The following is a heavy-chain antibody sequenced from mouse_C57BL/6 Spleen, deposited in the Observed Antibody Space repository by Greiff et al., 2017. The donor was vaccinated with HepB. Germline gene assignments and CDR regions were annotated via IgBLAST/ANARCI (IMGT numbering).Heavy chain of an antibody. J-gene: IGHJ4*01. CDR2: ISSGSSTI. CDR3: ARGWGWLPYAMDY. D-gene: IGHD2-3*01. CDR1: GFTFSDYG. Sequence: EVKLMESGGGLVKPGGSLKLSCAASGFTFSDYGMHWVRQAPEQGLEWVAYISSGSSTIYYADTVKGRFTISRDNAKNTLFLQMTSLRSEDTAMYYCARGWGWLPYAMDYWGQGTSVTVSS. V-gene: IGHV5-17*01.